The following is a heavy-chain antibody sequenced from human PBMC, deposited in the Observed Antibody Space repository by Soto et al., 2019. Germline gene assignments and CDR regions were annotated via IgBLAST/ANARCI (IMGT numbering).Heavy chain of an antibody. Sequence: GGSLRLSCAASGFTFSSYAMSWVRQAPGKGLEWVSAISGSGGSTYYADSVKGRFTISRDNSKNTLYLQMNSLRAEDTAVYYCAKGEVAIFGVVITTPAKRYYYYGMDVWGQGTTVTVSS. V-gene: IGHV3-23*01. D-gene: IGHD3-3*01. CDR3: AKGEVAIFGVVITTPAKRYYYYGMDV. CDR1: GFTFSSYA. J-gene: IGHJ6*02. CDR2: ISGSGGST.